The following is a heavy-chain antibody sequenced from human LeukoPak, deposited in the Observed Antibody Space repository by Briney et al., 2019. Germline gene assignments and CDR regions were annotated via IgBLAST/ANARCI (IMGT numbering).Heavy chain of an antibody. CDR1: GFTFSSYA. J-gene: IGHJ6*02. CDR2: ISYDGSNK. V-gene: IGHV3-30-3*01. D-gene: IGHD1-1*01. Sequence: GGSLRLSCAASGFTFSSYAMHWVRQAPGKGLEWVAVISYDGSNKYYADSVKGRFTISRDNSKNTLYLQMNSLRAEDTAVYYCAKEGTSLDGMDVWGQGTTVTVSS. CDR3: AKEGTSLDGMDV.